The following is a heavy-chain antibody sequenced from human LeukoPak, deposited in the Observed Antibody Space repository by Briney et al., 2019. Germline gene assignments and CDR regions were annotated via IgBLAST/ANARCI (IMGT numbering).Heavy chain of an antibody. CDR2: ITSSGYET. D-gene: IGHD4/OR15-4a*01. CDR3: ARDQGHDYAPVGSATHAY. V-gene: IGHV3-23*05. CDR1: GFTPTNYA. J-gene: IGHJ4*02. Sequence: PGRSLRLSCALSGFTPTNYAMRWVRPTPEKGREWVSSITSSGYETHYADSVKGRFSISRDNSRNTLFLQLSNLRVEDTAVYFCARDQGHDYAPVGSATHAYWGQGTPVAVAS.